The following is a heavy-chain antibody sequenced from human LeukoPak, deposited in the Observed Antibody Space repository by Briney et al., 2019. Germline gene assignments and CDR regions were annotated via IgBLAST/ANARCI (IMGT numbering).Heavy chain of an antibody. D-gene: IGHD6-19*01. CDR1: GFTFSSYG. Sequence: EPGGTLRLSCAASGFTFSSYGMSWVRQAPGKGLEWVSAISGSGGSTYYADSVKGRFTISRDNSKNTLYLQMNSLRAEDTAVYYCARVPMESGYSSGWYVDRSVRFPRGLDYWGQGTLVTVSS. CDR2: ISGSGGST. V-gene: IGHV3-23*01. CDR3: ARVPMESGYSSGWYVDRSVRFPRGLDY. J-gene: IGHJ4*02.